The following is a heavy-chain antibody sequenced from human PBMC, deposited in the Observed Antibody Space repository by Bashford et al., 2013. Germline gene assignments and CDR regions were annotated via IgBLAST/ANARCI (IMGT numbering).Heavy chain of an antibody. J-gene: IGHJ5*02. D-gene: IGHD2-8*01. V-gene: IGHV3-74*01. CDR3: ARDRSGWSINWFDP. Sequence: SGGSLRLSCVVSGFTFSSYWMHWVRQAPGKGLVWVSRIEFDGSTTNYADSVKGRFTISRDNSKNTLHLQMNSLRAEDTAVYYCARDRSGWSINWFDPWGQGTLVTVSS. CDR2: IEFDGSTT. CDR1: GFTFSSYW.